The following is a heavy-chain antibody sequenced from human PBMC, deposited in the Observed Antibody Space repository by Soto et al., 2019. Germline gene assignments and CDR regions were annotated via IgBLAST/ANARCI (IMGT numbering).Heavy chain of an antibody. V-gene: IGHV3-30*18. CDR1: GFNFSDYA. CDR2: ISYEGSNK. J-gene: IGHJ4*02. D-gene: IGHD6-19*01. CDR3: AKDWAAPVAGRFLDS. Sequence: PXGSLRLSCAAAGFNFSDYAMHWVRQAPGKGLEWLAIISYEGSNKYSAGSVKGRFTISRDNSKNTLYLQMNSLRPEDTAVYYCAKDWAAPVAGRFLDSWGQGTQVTVSS.